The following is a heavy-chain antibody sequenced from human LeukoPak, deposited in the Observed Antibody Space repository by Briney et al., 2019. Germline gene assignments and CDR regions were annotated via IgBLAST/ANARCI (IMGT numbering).Heavy chain of an antibody. CDR2: IIPILGIA. D-gene: IGHD3-10*01. CDR1: GGTFSSYA. V-gene: IGHV1-69*04. J-gene: IGHJ6*02. Sequence: SVQVSCQASGGTFSSYAISWVRPAPGQGLEWMGRIIPILGIANYAQKFQGRVTITADKSTSTAYMEPSSLRSEDTAVYYCARGTLPDYYYYGMDVWGQGTTVTVSS. CDR3: ARGTLPDYYYYGMDV.